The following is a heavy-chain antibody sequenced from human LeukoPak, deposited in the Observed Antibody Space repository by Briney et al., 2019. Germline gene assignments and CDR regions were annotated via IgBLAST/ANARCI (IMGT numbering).Heavy chain of an antibody. CDR2: ISYDGSNK. CDR1: GFTFSDYA. J-gene: IGHJ5*02. Sequence: GGSLRLSCAASGFTFSDYAMTWIRQAPGKGLEWVAVISYDGSNKYYADSVKGRFTISRDNSKNTLYLQMNSLRAEDTAVYYCARVKRAYYDFWSGYFNWFDPWGQGTLVTVSS. D-gene: IGHD3-3*01. CDR3: ARVKRAYYDFWSGYFNWFDP. V-gene: IGHV3-30*04.